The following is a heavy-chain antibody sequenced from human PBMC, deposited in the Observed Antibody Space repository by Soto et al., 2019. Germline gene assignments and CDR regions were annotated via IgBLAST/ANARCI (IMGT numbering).Heavy chain of an antibody. V-gene: IGHV4-39*01. CDR2: IYYSGST. CDR3: ARLYGNSGFDY. Sequence: SETLSLTCTVSGGSLTSYYWGWIRQPPGKGLEWIGSIYYSGSTYYNPSLKSRVTISVDTSKNQFSLKLSSVTAADTAVYYCARLYGNSGFDYWGQGTLVTVSS. D-gene: IGHD3-10*01. J-gene: IGHJ4*02. CDR1: GGSLTSYY.